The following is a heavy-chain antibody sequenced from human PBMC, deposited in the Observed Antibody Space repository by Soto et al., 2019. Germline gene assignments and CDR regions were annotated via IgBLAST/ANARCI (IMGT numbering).Heavy chain of an antibody. Sequence: GSGPTLVNPTQTLTLTCTFSGFSLSTSGVGVGWIRQPPGKALEWLALIYWNDDKRYSPSLKSRLTITKDTSKNQVVLTLTNMDPVDTATYYCAHRSRAPDNWNDAMTFDYWGQGTLVTVSS. CDR2: IYWNDDK. CDR3: AHRSRAPDNWNDAMTFDY. D-gene: IGHD1-20*01. V-gene: IGHV2-5*01. J-gene: IGHJ4*02. CDR1: GFSLSTSGVG.